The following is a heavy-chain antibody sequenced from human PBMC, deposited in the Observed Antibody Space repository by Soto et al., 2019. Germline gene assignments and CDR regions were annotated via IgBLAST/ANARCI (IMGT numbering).Heavy chain of an antibody. J-gene: IGHJ6*02. CDR2: IWYDGSNK. Sequence: GGSLRLSCAASGFTFSSYGMHWVRQAPGKGLEWVAVIWYDGSNKYYADSVKGRFTISRDNSKNTLYLQMNSLRAEDTAVYYCARDLDYGGFIGYYYYGMDVWGQGTTVTVSS. CDR3: ARDLDYGGFIGYYYYGMDV. V-gene: IGHV3-33*01. D-gene: IGHD4-17*01. CDR1: GFTFSSYG.